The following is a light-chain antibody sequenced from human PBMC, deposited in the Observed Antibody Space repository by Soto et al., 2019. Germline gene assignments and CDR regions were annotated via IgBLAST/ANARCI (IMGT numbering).Light chain of an antibody. CDR2: TTS. CDR1: QSISTF. J-gene: IGKJ1*01. CDR3: QQSFTAPWT. V-gene: IGKV1-39*01. Sequence: DIQMTQSPSSLSASVGDRVTVTCRASQSISTFLNWYQQKPGKAPNLLIYTTSTLHGGVPSRFSGSGSGTDFTHTISSLQPEDFATYYCQQSFTAPWTFGQGTRVEIK.